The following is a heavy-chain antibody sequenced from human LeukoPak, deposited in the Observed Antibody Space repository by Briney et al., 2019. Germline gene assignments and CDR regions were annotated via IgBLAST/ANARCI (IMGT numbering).Heavy chain of an antibody. V-gene: IGHV4-59*02. Sequence: SETLSLTCSVSGDSVTNYYWSWIRQPPGKGLEYIGYIFYRGNSNYSPSLKSRLTMSVDTSKNQFSLKLSSVTAADTAVYYCARDSGTTGEVKFDPWGQGTLVTVSS. CDR1: GDSVTNYY. D-gene: IGHD3-10*01. CDR2: IFYRGNS. CDR3: ARDSGTTGEVKFDP. J-gene: IGHJ5*02.